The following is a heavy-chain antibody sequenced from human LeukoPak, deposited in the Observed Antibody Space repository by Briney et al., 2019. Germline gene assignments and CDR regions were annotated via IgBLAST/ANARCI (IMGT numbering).Heavy chain of an antibody. J-gene: IGHJ4*02. D-gene: IGHD2-21*01. Sequence: GGSLRLSCAASGFTFSAYSMNWVRQAPGKGLEWVSSISSSSSYIYYADSVKGRFTISRDNAKNSLYLQMNSLRAEDTAVYHCARARNVISAGYLDDWGQGTLVTVSS. CDR2: ISSSSSYI. CDR3: ARARNVISAGYLDD. V-gene: IGHV3-21*01. CDR1: GFTFSAYS.